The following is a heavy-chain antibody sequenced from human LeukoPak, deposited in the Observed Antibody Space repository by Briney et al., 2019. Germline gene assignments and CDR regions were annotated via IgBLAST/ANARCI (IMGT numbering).Heavy chain of an antibody. CDR1: GFTFSSSA. V-gene: IGHV3-21*01. CDR3: ARDPERYLRTGKFDY. Sequence: GGSLRLSCAASGFTFSSSAMNWVRQGPAKGREWVSSINSYSSHIYYAASVRGRFTVSRDNARNSVFLQMNSLPAEDTAVYYCARDPERYLRTGKFDYWGQGPMVTVSS. J-gene: IGHJ4*02. D-gene: IGHD5/OR15-5a*01. CDR2: INSYSSHI.